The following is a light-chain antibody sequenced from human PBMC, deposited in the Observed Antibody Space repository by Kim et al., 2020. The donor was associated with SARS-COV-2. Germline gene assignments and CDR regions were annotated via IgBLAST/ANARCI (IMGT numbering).Light chain of an antibody. CDR2: GKN. V-gene: IGLV3-19*01. CDR3: NSRDSNNNVL. J-gene: IGLJ2*01. CDR1: SLRRYY. Sequence: AWGKKVRIKCQGDSLRRYYATWYKQKPGKAPILVIYGKNNRPSGIPDRFSGSSSGNTASLTITGTQAGDEADYYCNSRDSNNNVLFGGGTQLTVL.